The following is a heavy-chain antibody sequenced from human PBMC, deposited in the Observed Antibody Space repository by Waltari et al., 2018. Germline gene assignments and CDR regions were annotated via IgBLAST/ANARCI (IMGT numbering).Heavy chain of an antibody. CDR1: GGSFSGYY. CDR3: ARIGPIDY. V-gene: IGHV4-34*01. Sequence: QVQLQQWGAGLLKPSETLSLTCAVYGGSFSGYYWSWIRQPPGKGLEWIGEINHSGSTNYNPSLKSRVTISVDTSKSQFSLKLSSVTAADTAVCYCARIGPIDYWGQGTLVTVSS. CDR2: INHSGST. J-gene: IGHJ4*02.